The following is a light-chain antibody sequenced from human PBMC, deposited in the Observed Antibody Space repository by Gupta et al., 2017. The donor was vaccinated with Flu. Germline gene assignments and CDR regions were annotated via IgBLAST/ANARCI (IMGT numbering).Light chain of an antibody. Sequence: QSVLTQPASVSGSPGQSITISCTGTSSDIGKYKYVSWYQQDPGKAPKLIIYDVTNRPSGVSYRFSGSKSGNTASLTISGLQTDDEADYYCTSYSGSGTLYVFGTGTTVT. CDR2: DVT. V-gene: IGLV2-14*03. CDR3: TSYSGSGTLYV. CDR1: SSDIGKYKY. J-gene: IGLJ1*01.